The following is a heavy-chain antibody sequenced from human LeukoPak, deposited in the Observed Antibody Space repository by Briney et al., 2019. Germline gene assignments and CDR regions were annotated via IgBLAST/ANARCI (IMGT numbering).Heavy chain of an antibody. CDR3: ARGGRGSAAVVAPRSFDI. V-gene: IGHV6-1*01. Sequence: SQTLSLTCAISGDSVSSNSAAWNWIRQSPSRGLEWLGRTYYRSKWYNDYAVSVKSRITINPDTSKNQFSLQLNSVTPEDSALYFCARGGRGSAAVVAPRSFDIWGQGTMVAVSS. D-gene: IGHD3-22*01. J-gene: IGHJ3*02. CDR1: GDSVSSNSAA. CDR2: TYYRSKWYN.